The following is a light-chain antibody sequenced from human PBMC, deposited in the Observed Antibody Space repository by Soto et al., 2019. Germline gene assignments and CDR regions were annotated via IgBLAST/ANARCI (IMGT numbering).Light chain of an antibody. V-gene: IGKV1-33*01. CDR3: QHYDHLPPFT. J-gene: IGKJ3*01. Sequence: DIQMTQSPSSLSASVGDRVTITCQASQDIRKYLSWYQQKPGRAPKLLIYGASNLETGVPSRFSGSRYGSDFPFTIIRLQPEDIAPYYCQHYDHLPPFTFGPGTKVAIK. CDR2: GAS. CDR1: QDIRKY.